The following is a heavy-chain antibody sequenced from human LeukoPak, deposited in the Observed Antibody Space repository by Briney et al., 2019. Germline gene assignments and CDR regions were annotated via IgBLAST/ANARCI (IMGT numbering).Heavy chain of an antibody. Sequence: ASVKVSCKASGYTFTSYAMHWVRQAPGQGLEWMGGIIPIFGTANYAQKFQGRVTITADESTSTAYMELSSLRSEDTAVYYCARKERFTIRWGQGTLVTVSS. CDR2: IIPIFGTA. V-gene: IGHV1-69*13. J-gene: IGHJ4*02. CDR3: ARKERFTIR. CDR1: GYTFTSYA. D-gene: IGHD3-10*01.